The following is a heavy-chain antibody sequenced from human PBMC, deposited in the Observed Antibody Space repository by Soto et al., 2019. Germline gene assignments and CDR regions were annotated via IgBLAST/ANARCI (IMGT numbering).Heavy chain of an antibody. D-gene: IGHD3-3*01. CDR2: INPNSGGT. V-gene: IGHV1-2*02. Sequence: ASVKLSCKASGYTFTSYAMHWVRQAPGQRLEWMGWINPNSGGTNYSQKFQGRVTMTRDTSISTAYMELSRLRSDDTATYYCARLGFNYDFLSGYYNVHHYYGIDVWGQGTTVTVSS. CDR1: GYTFTSYA. J-gene: IGHJ6*02. CDR3: ARLGFNYDFLSGYYNVHHYYGIDV.